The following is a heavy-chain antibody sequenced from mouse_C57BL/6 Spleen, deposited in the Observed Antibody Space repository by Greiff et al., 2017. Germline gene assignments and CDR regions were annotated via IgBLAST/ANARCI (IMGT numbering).Heavy chain of an antibody. CDR1: GFTFSSSA. J-gene: IGHJ1*03. CDR3: ARVENGYFDV. CDR2: ISAGGSST. Sequence: EVMLVESGGGLVKPGGSLKLSCAASGFTFSSSAMSWVRQTPEQRLEWVATISAGGSSTYYPDNVKGRFTLSRDNAKNTLYLQRSHLKSEDTAMDNCARVENGYFDVWGKGTTGTVSS. V-gene: IGHV5-4*03.